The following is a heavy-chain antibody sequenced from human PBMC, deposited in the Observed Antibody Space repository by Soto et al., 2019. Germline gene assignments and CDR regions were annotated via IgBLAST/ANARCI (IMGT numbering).Heavy chain of an antibody. CDR2: ISTSSTYT. V-gene: IGHV3-11*05. D-gene: IGHD2-21*02. J-gene: IGHJ4*02. CDR1: GFTFSDYY. CDR3: ARAWEAYCGGDCYSDY. Sequence: PGGSLRLSCAASGFTFSDYYMSWIRQAPGKGLEWVSYISTSSTYTNYADSVKGRFTISRDNAKNSLYLQMNSLRADDTAVYYCARAWEAYCGGDCYSDYWGQGTLVTVSS.